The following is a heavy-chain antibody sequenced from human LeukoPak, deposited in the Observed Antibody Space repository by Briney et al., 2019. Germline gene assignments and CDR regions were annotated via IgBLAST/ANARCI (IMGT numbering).Heavy chain of an antibody. CDR3: ARNYDSGYDRFFDY. CDR1: GFTFSSYS. J-gene: IGHJ4*02. Sequence: GGSLRLSCAASGFTFSSYSMNWVRQAPGKGLEWVSSISSSSSYIYYADSVKGRFTISRDNAKNSLYQQMNSLRAEDTAVYYCARNYDSGYDRFFDYWGQGTLVTVSS. V-gene: IGHV3-21*01. CDR2: ISSSSSYI. D-gene: IGHD5-12*01.